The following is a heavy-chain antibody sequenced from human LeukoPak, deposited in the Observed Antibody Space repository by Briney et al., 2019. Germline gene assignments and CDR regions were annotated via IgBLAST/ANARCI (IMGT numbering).Heavy chain of an antibody. D-gene: IGHD3-3*01. Sequence: ASVKVSCKASGYTLTSYYMHWVRQAPGQGLEWMGIINPSGGSTSYAQKFQGRVTMTRDTSTSTVYMELSSLRSEDTAVYYCTRGVLRFLEWSPMDVWGQGTTVTVSS. CDR3: TRGVLRFLEWSPMDV. V-gene: IGHV1-46*01. CDR1: GYTLTSYY. CDR2: INPSGGST. J-gene: IGHJ6*02.